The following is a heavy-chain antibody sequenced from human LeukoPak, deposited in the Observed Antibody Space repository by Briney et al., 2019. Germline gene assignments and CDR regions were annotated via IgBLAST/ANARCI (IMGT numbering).Heavy chain of an antibody. V-gene: IGHV3-33*06. Sequence: PGGSLRLSCAASGFTFSNYGMHWVRQAPGKGLEWVAVIWHDGSNKYYADSVKGRFTIPRDNSKNMLYSEMNSLRAEDTAVYYCANNFDYWGQGTLVTVSS. CDR2: IWHDGSNK. CDR3: ANNFDY. J-gene: IGHJ4*02. CDR1: GFTFSNYG.